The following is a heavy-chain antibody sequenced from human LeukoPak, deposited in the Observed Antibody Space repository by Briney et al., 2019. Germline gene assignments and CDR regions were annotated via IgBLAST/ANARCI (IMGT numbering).Heavy chain of an antibody. V-gene: IGHV4-59*01. J-gene: IGHJ4*02. CDR3: ARARRDGYIIFDY. CDR1: GGSISSYY. D-gene: IGHD5-24*01. Sequence: SETLSLTCTVSGGSISSYYWSWIRQPPGKGLEWIGYIYYSGSTNYNPSLKSRVTISVDTSKNQFSLKLSSVTAADTAVYYCARARRDGYIIFDYWGQGTLVTVSS. CDR2: IYYSGST.